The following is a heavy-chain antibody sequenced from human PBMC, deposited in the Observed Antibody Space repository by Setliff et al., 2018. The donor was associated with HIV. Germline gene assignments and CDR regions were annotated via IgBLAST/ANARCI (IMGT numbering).Heavy chain of an antibody. D-gene: IGHD2-15*01. V-gene: IGHV4-61*09. CDR1: GDSITTGLYY. Sequence: SEILSLTCTVSGDSITTGLYYRSWIRQPAGQGLVRIGHIYASDYSGSTSYNPSLNSQVTISLDTSKNQFSLRLTSAAATDAAVYYCAKGDRCSGATCYYYWGQGALVTVSS. CDR2: IYASDYSGST. CDR3: AKGDRCSGATCYYY. J-gene: IGHJ4*02.